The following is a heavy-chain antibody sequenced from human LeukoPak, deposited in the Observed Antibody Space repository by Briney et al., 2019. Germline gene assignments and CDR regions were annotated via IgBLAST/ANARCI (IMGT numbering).Heavy chain of an antibody. V-gene: IGHV3-48*03. Sequence: AESLRLSCAASGFTFSSYEMNWVRQAPGQGLEWVSCISSSGGTMYYADSVKGRFTISRDNAEKSLYLQMNSLRAEDTAVYYCARYCSSTKCLLYWGQGTLVTVSS. J-gene: IGHJ4*02. D-gene: IGHD2-2*01. CDR3: ARYCSSTKCLLY. CDR2: ISSSGGTM. CDR1: GFTFSSYE.